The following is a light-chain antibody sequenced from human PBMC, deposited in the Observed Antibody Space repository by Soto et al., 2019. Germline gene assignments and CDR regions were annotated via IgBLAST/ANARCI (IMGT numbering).Light chain of an antibody. CDR3: CSYAGSYTS. CDR1: SSDVGGYNY. CDR2: DVS. V-gene: IGLV2-11*01. J-gene: IGLJ1*01. Sequence: QSALTQPRSVSRSPGQSVTISCTGTSSDVGGYNYVSWYQQHPGKAPKLMIYDVSKRPSGVPDRFSGSKSGNTASLTISGLQAEDEADYYCCSYAGSYTSFGTGTKLTVL.